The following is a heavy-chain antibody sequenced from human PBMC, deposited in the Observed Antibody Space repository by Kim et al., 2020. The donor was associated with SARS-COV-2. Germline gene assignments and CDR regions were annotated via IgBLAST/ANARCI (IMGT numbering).Heavy chain of an antibody. J-gene: IGHJ4*02. Sequence: GGSLRLSCAASGFTFSNYAMHWVRQAPGKGLEWMAVISHDGSKEYYGDSVKGRFTISRDNSRNTLSLQMNSLRGEDTAVYSCVKDREYCSGGTCYNGCLDHWGRGTLFNVSS. CDR2: ISHDGSKE. V-gene: IGHV3-30*18. CDR3: VKDREYCSGGTCYNGCLDH. CDR1: GFTFSNYA. D-gene: IGHD2-15*01.